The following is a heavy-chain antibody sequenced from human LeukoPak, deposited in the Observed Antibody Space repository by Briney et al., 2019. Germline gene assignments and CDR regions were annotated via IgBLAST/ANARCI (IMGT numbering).Heavy chain of an antibody. D-gene: IGHD2-2*01. CDR3: ARVKGPSFSYYYYYGMDV. V-gene: IGHV4-34*01. CDR2: INHSGST. CDR1: GGSFSGYY. J-gene: IGHJ6*02. Sequence: PSETLSLTCAVYGGSFSGYYWSWIRQPPGKGLEWIGEINHSGSTNYNPSLKSRVTISVDTSKNQFSLKLSSVTAADTAVYYCARVKGPSFSYYYYYGMDVWGQGTTVTVSS.